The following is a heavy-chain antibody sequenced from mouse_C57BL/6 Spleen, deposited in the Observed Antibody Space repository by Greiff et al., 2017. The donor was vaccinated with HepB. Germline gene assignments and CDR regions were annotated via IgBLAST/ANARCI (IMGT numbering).Heavy chain of an antibody. CDR2: IDPSDSYT. V-gene: IGHV1-69*01. D-gene: IGHD1-1*01. CDR3: ARYDYGSSLAY. J-gene: IGHJ3*01. Sequence: VQLQQSGAELVMPGASVKLSCKASGYTFTSYWMHWVKQRPGQGLGWIGEIDPSDSYTNYNQKFKGKSTLTVDKSSSTAYMQLSSLTSEDSAVYYCARYDYGSSLAYWGQGTLVTVSA. CDR1: GYTFTSYW.